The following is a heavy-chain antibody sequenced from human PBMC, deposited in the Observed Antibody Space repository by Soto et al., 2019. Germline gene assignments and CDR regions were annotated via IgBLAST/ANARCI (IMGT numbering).Heavy chain of an antibody. CDR2: INSVSSDI. CDR1: GFTFSSYS. D-gene: IGHD2-15*01. J-gene: IGHJ4*02. V-gene: IGHV3-21*06. CDR3: ARGYCSDRTSYSEASNIRDY. Sequence: SLRLSCEASGFTFSSYSMNWVRQAPVKGLDWVSSINSVSSDIHYADSVKGRFTVSRDNAKNSLYLQMNSLEPEDTAIYYCARGYCSDRTSYSEASNIRDYWGQGTQVTVSS.